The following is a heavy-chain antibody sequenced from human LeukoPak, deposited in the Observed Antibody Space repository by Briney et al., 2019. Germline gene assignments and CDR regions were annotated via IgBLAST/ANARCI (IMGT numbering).Heavy chain of an antibody. J-gene: IGHJ1*01. V-gene: IGHV2-5*02. CDR1: GFSLSTSGVG. D-gene: IGHD1-26*01. CDR3: AHRRRGVGASSLSYFQY. Sequence: SGPTLVNPTQTLTLTCTFSGFSLSTSGVGVGWIRQPPGKALEWLALIYWDDDKRYSPSLKSRLTITKDTSKNQVVLTMTNMDPVDTATYYCAHRRRGVGASSLSYFQYWGQGTLVTVSS. CDR2: IYWDDDK.